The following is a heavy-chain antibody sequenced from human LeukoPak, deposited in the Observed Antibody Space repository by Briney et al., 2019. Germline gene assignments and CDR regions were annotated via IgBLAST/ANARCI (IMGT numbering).Heavy chain of an antibody. J-gene: IGHJ4*02. Sequence: GGSLRLSCAASGFTFSSYAMSWVRQAPGKGLEWVSAISGSGGSTYYADSVKGRFTISRGNSKNTLYLQMNSLRAEDTAVYYCAKDLRGYSYGLFDYWGQGTLVTVSS. D-gene: IGHD5-18*01. CDR2: ISGSGGST. V-gene: IGHV3-23*01. CDR1: GFTFSSYA. CDR3: AKDLRGYSYGLFDY.